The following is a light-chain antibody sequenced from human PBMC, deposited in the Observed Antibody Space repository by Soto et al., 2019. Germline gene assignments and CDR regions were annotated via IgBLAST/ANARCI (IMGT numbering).Light chain of an antibody. V-gene: IGKV3-15*01. CDR1: QSVSSN. Sequence: EIVMTQSPATLSVSPGERATLSCRASQSVSSNLAWYQQKPGQAPRLLIYGASTRATGIPARFSGSGSGTEFTLTISGLLSEDFAVYYCQQYHNWPLTFGGGTKVEIK. J-gene: IGKJ4*01. CDR2: GAS. CDR3: QQYHNWPLT.